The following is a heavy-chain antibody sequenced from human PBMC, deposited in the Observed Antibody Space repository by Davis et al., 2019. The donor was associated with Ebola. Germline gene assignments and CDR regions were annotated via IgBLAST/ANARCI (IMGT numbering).Heavy chain of an antibody. J-gene: IGHJ3*02. D-gene: IGHD2-15*01. CDR2: IHYSGST. Sequence: SETLSLTCTVSGGSISGYYWSWIRQPPGKGLEWIGYIHYSGSTNYNPSLKSRVTISVDTSRNQFSLRLSSVTAADTAVYHCARHSPGSAFDIWGQGTMITVSS. CDR1: GGSISGYY. V-gene: IGHV4-59*08. CDR3: ARHSPGSAFDI.